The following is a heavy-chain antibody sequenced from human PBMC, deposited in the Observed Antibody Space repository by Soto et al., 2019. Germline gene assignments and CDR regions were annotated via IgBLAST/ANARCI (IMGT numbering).Heavy chain of an antibody. CDR2: IYSGGST. CDR3: ARAGSSGYYYYYGMDV. J-gene: IGHJ6*02. V-gene: IGHV3-53*01. D-gene: IGHD3-22*01. Sequence: GGSLRLSCAASGFTVSSNYMSWVRQAPGKGLEWVSVIYSGGSTYYADSVKGRFTISRDNSKNTLYLQMNSLRAEDTAVYYCARAGSSGYYYYYGMDVRGQGTKVTVSS. CDR1: GFTVSSNY.